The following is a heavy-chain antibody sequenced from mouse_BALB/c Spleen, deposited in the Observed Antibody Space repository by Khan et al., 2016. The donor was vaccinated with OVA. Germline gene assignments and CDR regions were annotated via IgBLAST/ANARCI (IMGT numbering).Heavy chain of an antibody. D-gene: IGHD2-3*01. CDR2: FYPGTNSI. Sequence: VQLQESGAELVTPGTSVTLSCKASGYTFTYYIIHWVKQRSGQGLEWIGWFYPGTNSIEYNEQSKDKATLTADKSSSTVYMELSRLPSEDSAVYFCARQSYDGYYNYAMDYWGQGTSVTVSS. J-gene: IGHJ4*01. V-gene: IGHV1-62-2*01. CDR1: GYTFTYYI. CDR3: ARQSYDGYYNYAMDY.